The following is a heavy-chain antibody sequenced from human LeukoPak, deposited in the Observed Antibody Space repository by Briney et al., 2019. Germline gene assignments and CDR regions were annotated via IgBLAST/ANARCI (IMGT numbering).Heavy chain of an antibody. V-gene: IGHV3-30*01. D-gene: IGHD1-26*01. Sequence: PGRSLRLSCAASGFTFSSYAMHWVRQAPGMGLEWVAVISYDGSNKYYADSVKGRFTISRDNSKNTLYLQMNSLRAEDTAVYYCARVYGRDAFDIWGQGTMVTVSS. CDR1: GFTFSSYA. CDR2: ISYDGSNK. J-gene: IGHJ3*02. CDR3: ARVYGRDAFDI.